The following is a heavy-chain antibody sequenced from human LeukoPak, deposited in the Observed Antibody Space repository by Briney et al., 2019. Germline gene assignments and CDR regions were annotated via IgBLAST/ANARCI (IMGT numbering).Heavy chain of an antibody. J-gene: IGHJ4*02. CDR3: ARGAPTVTTKRGNY. Sequence: GGSLRLSCAASGFTFRNYWMGWVRQAPGKGLEWVANTKPDGSAEYYADSVKGRFTISRDNAKNSLYLQMNSLRAEDTAVYYCARGAPTVTTKRGNYWGQGTLVTVSS. D-gene: IGHD4-17*01. CDR2: TKPDGSAE. V-gene: IGHV3-7*01. CDR1: GFTFRNYW.